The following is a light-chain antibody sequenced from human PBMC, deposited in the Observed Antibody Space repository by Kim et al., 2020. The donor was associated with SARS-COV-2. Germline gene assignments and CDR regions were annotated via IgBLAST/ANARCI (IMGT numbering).Light chain of an antibody. CDR1: SSDVGSYNR. V-gene: IGLV2-18*02. CDR2: EVS. CDR3: SSFTTSATYV. Sequence: LTQPPSVSGSPGQSVTISCTGTSSDVGSYNRVSWYQQPPGTAPKVIIYEVSDQPSGVPDRFSGSKSGNTASLTISGLQAEDEADYYCSSFTTSATYVFGTGTKVTVL. J-gene: IGLJ1*01.